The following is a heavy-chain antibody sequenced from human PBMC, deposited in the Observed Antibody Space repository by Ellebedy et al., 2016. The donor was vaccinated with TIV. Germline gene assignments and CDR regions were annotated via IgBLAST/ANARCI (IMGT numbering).Heavy chain of an antibody. CDR2: ISSDSNSK. CDR1: GFTFSSFS. CDR3: ARDGAAYCGGDCSTPFDY. Sequence: PGGSLRLSCAASGFTFSSFSMNWVRQAPGKGLEWVSYISSDSNSKYYADSVKGRFTISRDNAKNSLWQQMNRLRDEDTALYYCARDGAAYCGGDCSTPFDYWGQGTPVTVSS. D-gene: IGHD2-21*02. J-gene: IGHJ4*02. V-gene: IGHV3-48*02.